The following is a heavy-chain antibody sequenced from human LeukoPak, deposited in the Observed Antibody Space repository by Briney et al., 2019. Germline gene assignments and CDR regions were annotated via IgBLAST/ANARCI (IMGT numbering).Heavy chain of an antibody. CDR3: ARDNNANGDLEYLDY. V-gene: IGHV3-48*03. J-gene: IGHJ4*02. Sequence: GGSLRLTCAASGFILSVYEMNWVRQAPGKGLEWISFISFSGRSIYYADSVKGRFTISRDNAKQLLHLQMNSLRVEDTAVYYCARDNNANGDLEYLDYWGQGTLVTVSS. CDR2: ISFSGRSI. CDR1: GFILSVYE. D-gene: IGHD2-21*02.